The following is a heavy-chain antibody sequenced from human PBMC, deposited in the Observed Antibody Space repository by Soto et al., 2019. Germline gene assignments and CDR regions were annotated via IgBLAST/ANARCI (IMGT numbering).Heavy chain of an antibody. D-gene: IGHD3-10*01. Sequence: SETLSLTCTVSGGSISSYYWSWIRQPPGKGLEWIGYIYYSGSTNYNPSLKSRVTISVDTSKNQFSLKLSSVTAADTAVYYCARQLLWFGELSNTYFDYWGQGTLVTVSS. CDR2: IYYSGST. CDR3: ARQLLWFGELSNTYFDY. V-gene: IGHV4-59*01. J-gene: IGHJ4*02. CDR1: GGSISSYY.